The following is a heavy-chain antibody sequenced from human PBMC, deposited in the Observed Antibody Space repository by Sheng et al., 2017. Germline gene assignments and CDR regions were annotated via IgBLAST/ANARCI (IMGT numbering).Heavy chain of an antibody. D-gene: IGHD2-15*01. Sequence: QVQLVESGGGVVQPGGSLRLSCAASGFTFSSYGMHWVRQAPGKGLEWVAFIRYDGSNKYYADSVKGRFTISRDNSKNTLYLQMNSLRAEDTAVYYCAKGGYCSGGSCYYFDYWGQGTLVTVSS. CDR2: IRYDGSNK. V-gene: IGHV3-30*02. CDR3: AKGGYCSGGSCYYFDY. J-gene: IGHJ4*02. CDR1: GFTFSSYG.